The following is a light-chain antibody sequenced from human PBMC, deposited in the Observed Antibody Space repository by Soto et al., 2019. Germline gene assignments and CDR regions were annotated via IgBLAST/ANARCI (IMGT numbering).Light chain of an antibody. Sequence: QSPLTQPASVSGSRGQSNTISCTGTISDVGGYNYVSWYQQHPGKAPKLMIYEVSNRPSGVSNRFSGSKSGNTASLTISGLQADDEADYYCSSYTSSSTPSVFGTGTKVTVL. CDR3: SSYTSSSTPSV. J-gene: IGLJ1*01. V-gene: IGLV2-14*01. CDR2: EVS. CDR1: ISDVGGYNY.